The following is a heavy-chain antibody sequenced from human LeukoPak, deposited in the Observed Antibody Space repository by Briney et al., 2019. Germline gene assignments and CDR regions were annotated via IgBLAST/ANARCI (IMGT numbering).Heavy chain of an antibody. D-gene: IGHD3-22*01. V-gene: IGHV4-34*01. CDR1: GESFIGYF. Sequence: SETLSLTCAAYGESFIGYFWTWIRQPPGKGLEWIGDVNHSGRTNYNPSLQKRVSISVDTSNNQFFLNLTSVTAADTALYYCARTSGFFDSSGFYHQSPYFFQFWGPGVLVTVSS. J-gene: IGHJ4*02. CDR3: ARTSGFFDSSGFYHQSPYFFQF. CDR2: VNHSGRT.